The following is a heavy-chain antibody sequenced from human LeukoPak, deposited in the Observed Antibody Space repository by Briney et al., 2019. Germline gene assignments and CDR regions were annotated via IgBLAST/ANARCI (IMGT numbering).Heavy chain of an antibody. CDR2: IKQDGSEK. Sequence: GWSLTLSCPPCGFSFSSNWRSWVRQAPGTGLEGVANIKQDGSEKYYVHSVKRRLTISRDNAKNSLYLHINSLRTEGTAVYYCARDAPLDVWGQGTTVTVSS. V-gene: IGHV3-7*04. J-gene: IGHJ6*02. CDR3: ARDAPLDV. CDR1: GFSFSSNW.